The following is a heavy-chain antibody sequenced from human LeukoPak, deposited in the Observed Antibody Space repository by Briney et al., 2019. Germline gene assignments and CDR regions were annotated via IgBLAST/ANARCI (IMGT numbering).Heavy chain of an antibody. D-gene: IGHD2-15*01. CDR1: GYTFTSYG. J-gene: IGHJ5*02. Sequence: ASVKVSCKASGYTFTSYGISWVRQAPGQGLEWMGWISAYNGNTNYAQKLQDRVTMTTDTATNTAYMELRSLRSGDTAVYHCARFCSGGGCYHNWFDPWGQGTLVTVSS. V-gene: IGHV1-18*01. CDR3: ARFCSGGGCYHNWFDP. CDR2: ISAYNGNT.